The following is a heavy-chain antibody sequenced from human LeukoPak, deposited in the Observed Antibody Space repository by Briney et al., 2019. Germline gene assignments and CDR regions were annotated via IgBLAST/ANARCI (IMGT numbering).Heavy chain of an antibody. CDR1: GFTFRSYV. V-gene: IGHV3-21*01. CDR3: AREEEYPYFDN. J-gene: IGHJ4*02. CDR2: ISSSSSYI. Sequence: GGSLRLSCAASGFTFRSYVMSWVRQAPGKGLEWVSSISSSSSYIYYGDSVQGRFTISRDNAKNSLFLQMNSLRAEDTAVYYCAREEEYPYFDNWGQGTLVTVSS. D-gene: IGHD2-2*01.